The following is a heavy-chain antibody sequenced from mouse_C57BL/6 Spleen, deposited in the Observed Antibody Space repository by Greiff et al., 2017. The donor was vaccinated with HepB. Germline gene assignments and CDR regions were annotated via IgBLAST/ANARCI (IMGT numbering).Heavy chain of an antibody. Sequence: QVQLQQPGAELVKPGASVKVSCKASGYTFTSYWMHWVKQRPGQGLEWIGRIHPSDSDTNYNQKFKGKATLTVDKSSSPAYMQLSSLTSEDSAVYYCAIGYGYDEEVDYWGQGTSVTVAS. D-gene: IGHD2-2*01. J-gene: IGHJ4*01. V-gene: IGHV1-74*01. CDR3: AIGYGYDEEVDY. CDR1: GYTFTSYW. CDR2: IHPSDSDT.